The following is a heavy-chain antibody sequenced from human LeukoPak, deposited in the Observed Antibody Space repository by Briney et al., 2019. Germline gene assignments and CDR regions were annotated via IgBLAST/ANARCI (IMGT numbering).Heavy chain of an antibody. CDR1: GGSISSYY. CDR3: ARVKWAAAGTSAFDI. D-gene: IGHD6-13*01. CDR2: IYYSGST. Sequence: PSETLSLTCTVSGGSISSYYWSWIRQPPGKGLEWIGYIYYSGSTNYNPSLKSRVTISVDTSKNQFSLKLSSVTAADTAVYYCARVKWAAAGTSAFDIWGQGTMVTVSS. V-gene: IGHV4-59*01. J-gene: IGHJ3*02.